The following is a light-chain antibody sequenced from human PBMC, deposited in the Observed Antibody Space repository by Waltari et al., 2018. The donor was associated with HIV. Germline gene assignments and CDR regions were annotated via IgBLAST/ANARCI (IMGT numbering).Light chain of an antibody. Sequence: QSVLTQPPSASGTPGQRVTISCSGSSSNIGSNYVSWYQQLPGTAPKLRIYRNNQRPSGVPDRFSGSKSGTSASLAISGLRSEDEADYYCAAWDDSLSGWVFGGGTKLTVL. CDR1: SSNIGSNY. V-gene: IGLV1-47*01. CDR2: RNN. CDR3: AAWDDSLSGWV. J-gene: IGLJ3*02.